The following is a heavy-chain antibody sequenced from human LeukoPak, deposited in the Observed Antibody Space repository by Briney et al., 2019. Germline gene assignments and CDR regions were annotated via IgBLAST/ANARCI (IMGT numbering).Heavy chain of an antibody. CDR2: ITSDSTKI. D-gene: IGHD6-6*01. V-gene: IGHV3-21*01. Sequence: GGSLRLSCAGSGFTFSRYSMTWVRQAPGKGLEWVSYITSDSTKIHHADSVKGRFTISRDNARSSLYLQMNSLIAEDTAVYYCARVIYSSSSRALDRWGQGTLVTVSS. CDR3: ARVIYSSSSRALDR. CDR1: GFTFSRYS. J-gene: IGHJ5*02.